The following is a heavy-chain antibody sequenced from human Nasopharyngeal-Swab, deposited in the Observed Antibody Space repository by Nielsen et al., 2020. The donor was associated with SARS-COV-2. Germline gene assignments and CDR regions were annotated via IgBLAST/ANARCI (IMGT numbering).Heavy chain of an antibody. D-gene: IGHD2-2*01. V-gene: IGHV3-33*01. CDR3: ARAIYCSSTSCCGFDC. CDR1: GFTFSSYG. CDR2: IWYDGSNK. J-gene: IGHJ5*01. Sequence: GESLKISCAASGFTFSSYGMHWVRQAPGKGLEWVAVIWYDGSNKYYADSVKGRFTISRDNSKNTLYLQMNSLRAEDTAVYYCARAIYCSSTSCCGFDCWGRGTLVTVSS.